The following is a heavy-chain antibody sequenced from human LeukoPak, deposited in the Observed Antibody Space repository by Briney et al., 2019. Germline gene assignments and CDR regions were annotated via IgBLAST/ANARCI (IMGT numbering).Heavy chain of an antibody. CDR1: GYTFTGYY. V-gene: IGHV1-2*06. J-gene: IGHJ4*02. D-gene: IGHD4-17*01. Sequence: SVKVSCKASGYTFTGYYMHWVRQAPGQGLEWMGRINPNSGGTNYAQKFQGRVTMTRDTSISTAYMELSRLRSDDTAVYYCARDDYGDYRPFDYWGQGTLVTVSS. CDR2: INPNSGGT. CDR3: ARDDYGDYRPFDY.